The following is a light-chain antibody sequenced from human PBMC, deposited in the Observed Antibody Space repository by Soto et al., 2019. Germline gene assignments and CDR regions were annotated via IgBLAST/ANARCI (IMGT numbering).Light chain of an antibody. J-gene: IGKJ5*01. CDR1: EDISTW. CDR3: QHADSFPLIT. V-gene: IGKV1-12*01. CDR2: AAS. Sequence: DIQMTQSPSSVSASVGDRVTMTFRSSEDISTWLAWYQQKPGKAPKLLIYAASSLQSGVPSRFSGSGSGTDFTLTISSLQPEDFATYYCQHADSFPLITFGQGTRLEI.